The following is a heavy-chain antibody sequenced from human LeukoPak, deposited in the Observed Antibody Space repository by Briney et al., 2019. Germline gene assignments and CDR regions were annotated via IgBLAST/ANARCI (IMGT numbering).Heavy chain of an antibody. CDR2: ISSSSSYI. J-gene: IGHJ5*02. Sequence: PGGSLRLSCAASGFTFSSYSMNWVSQAPGKGLEWVSSISSSSSYIYYADSVKGRFTISRDNAKNSLYLQMNSLRAEDTAVYYCARAWGRLSWFDPWGQGTLVTVSS. CDR1: GFTFSSYS. V-gene: IGHV3-21*01. CDR3: ARAWGRLSWFDP. D-gene: IGHD3-16*01.